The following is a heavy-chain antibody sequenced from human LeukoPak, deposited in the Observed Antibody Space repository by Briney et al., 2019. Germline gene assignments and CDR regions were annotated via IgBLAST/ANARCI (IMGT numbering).Heavy chain of an antibody. CDR3: ARTYDSSGYYYVDNAFDI. J-gene: IGHJ3*02. CDR2: IDHGGTT. CDR1: SGSFSGYF. V-gene: IGHV4-34*01. D-gene: IGHD3-22*01. Sequence: PSETLSLTCAVYSGSFSGYFWSWIRQSPGKGLEWIGEIDHGGTTNYNPSLKSRVTISVDTSKNQFSLKLSSVTAADTAVYYCARTYDSSGYYYVDNAFDIWGQGTMVTVSS.